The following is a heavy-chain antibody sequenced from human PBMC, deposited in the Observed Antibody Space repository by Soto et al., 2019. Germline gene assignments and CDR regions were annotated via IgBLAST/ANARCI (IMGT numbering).Heavy chain of an antibody. D-gene: IGHD4-17*01. CDR3: VRRDFCDYDYFDY. V-gene: IGHV1-46*01. J-gene: IGHJ4*02. CDR2: INPSTGVT. Sequence: QVQLKQSGAEVEKPGASVKLSCKASGYTLPSYYIHWVRQAPGQGLDWMGMINPSTGVTTYAQEFQGRLTLTKDTTTRASKNTFFMLLSGLRSDDTAVYYCVRRDFCDYDYFDYGGQGLLVTISS. CDR1: GYTLPSYY.